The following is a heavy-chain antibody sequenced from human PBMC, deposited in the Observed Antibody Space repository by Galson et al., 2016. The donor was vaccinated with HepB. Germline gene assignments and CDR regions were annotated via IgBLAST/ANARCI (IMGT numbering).Heavy chain of an antibody. V-gene: IGHV1-8*01. CDR3: ARGRDYGDNPFDD. CDR1: GYTFTRCD. J-gene: IGHJ4*02. D-gene: IGHD4-17*01. Sequence: SVKVSCKASGYTFTRCDINWVRQATGQGLEWLGWMNPDSGRTGSAQKFQGRVTMTRDTSISTAYLELSSLTSEDTGVYFCARGRDYGDNPFDDWGQGTLVAGSS. CDR2: MNPDSGRT.